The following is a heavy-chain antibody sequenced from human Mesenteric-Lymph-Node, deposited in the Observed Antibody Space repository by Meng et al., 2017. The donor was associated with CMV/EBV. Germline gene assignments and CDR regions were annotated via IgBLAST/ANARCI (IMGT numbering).Heavy chain of an antibody. CDR2: IISDGSTT. CDR3: ARDDSSSSSNYGMDV. Sequence: GESLKISCAASGFTFNSFWMHWVRQAPGKGLVWVSRIISDGSTTTYADSVKGRFTISRGNAKNTVYLQMNSLRAEDTGVYYCARDDSSSSSNYGMDVWGQGTTVTVSS. CDR1: GFTFNSFW. V-gene: IGHV3-74*01. J-gene: IGHJ6*02. D-gene: IGHD6-6*01.